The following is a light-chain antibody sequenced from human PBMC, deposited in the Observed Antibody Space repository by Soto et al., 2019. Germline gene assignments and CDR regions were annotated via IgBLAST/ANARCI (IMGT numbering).Light chain of an antibody. J-gene: IGLJ2*01. CDR1: SSNIGNNY. CDR2: ENN. V-gene: IGLV1-51*02. Sequence: QSVLTQPPSVSAAPGQKVTISCSGSSSNIGNNYVSWYQQLPGTAPKLLIYENNKRPSGIPDRFSGSKSGTSATLGITGLQTGDEADYYCGTWDSSLSAGGVFGGGTQPTVL. CDR3: GTWDSSLSAGGV.